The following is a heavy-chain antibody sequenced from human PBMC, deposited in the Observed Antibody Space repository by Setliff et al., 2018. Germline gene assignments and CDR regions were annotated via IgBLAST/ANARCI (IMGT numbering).Heavy chain of an antibody. J-gene: IGHJ6*03. CDR1: GGSISTDPYF. Sequence: PSETLSLTCAVSGGSISTDPYFWTWIRQHPVKGLEWIGYIYYSGSTSYYNPSLKSRVTISVDTSKNQFSLKLSSVTAADTAVYYCARMSGFQYVDVWGKGTTVTVSS. CDR2: IYYSGST. D-gene: IGHD3-3*01. V-gene: IGHV4-31*11. CDR3: ARMSGFQYVDV.